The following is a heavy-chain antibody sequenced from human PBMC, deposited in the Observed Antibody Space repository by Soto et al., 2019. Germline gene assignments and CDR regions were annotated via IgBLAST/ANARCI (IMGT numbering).Heavy chain of an antibody. CDR2: IYHSGST. J-gene: IGHJ4*02. CDR1: GGSISSGGYS. Sequence: SETLSLTCAASGGSISSGGYSWSWIRQPPGKGLEWIGYIYHSGSTYYNPSLKSRVTISVDRSKNQFSLKLSSVTAADTAVYYCARDGYNGFDYWGQGTLVTVSS. CDR3: ARDGYNGFDY. V-gene: IGHV4-30-2*01. D-gene: IGHD5-12*01.